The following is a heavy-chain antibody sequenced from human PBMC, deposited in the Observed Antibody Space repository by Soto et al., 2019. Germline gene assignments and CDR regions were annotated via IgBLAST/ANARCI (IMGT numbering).Heavy chain of an antibody. CDR3: AKEKGHRFSSSWLGYYYGMDV. J-gene: IGHJ6*02. Sequence: PGGSLRLSCAASGFTFSSYAMSWVRQAPGKGLEWVSAISGSGGSTYYADSVKGRFTISRDNSKNTLYLQMNSLRAEDTAVYYCAKEKGHRFSSSWLGYYYGMDVWGQGTTVTVSS. V-gene: IGHV3-23*01. CDR1: GFTFSSYA. D-gene: IGHD6-13*01. CDR2: ISGSGGST.